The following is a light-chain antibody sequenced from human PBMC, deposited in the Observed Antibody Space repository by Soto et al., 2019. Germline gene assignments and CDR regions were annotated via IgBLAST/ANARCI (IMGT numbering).Light chain of an antibody. J-gene: IGKJ2*01. CDR1: QSVRSNY. V-gene: IGKV3-20*01. Sequence: EIVLTQSPGTLSLSPGERATLSCRASQSVRSNYLAWYQQKPGQAPRLLIYGASSRATGIPDRFSGNGSGTAFPLTISRLAPEDFAVYYCQQYGGSPYTFGQGTKLEIK. CDR2: GAS. CDR3: QQYGGSPYT.